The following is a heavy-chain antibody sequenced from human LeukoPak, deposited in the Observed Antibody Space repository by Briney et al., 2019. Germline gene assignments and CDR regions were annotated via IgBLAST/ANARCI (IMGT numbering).Heavy chain of an antibody. CDR3: AKDESDDYRTYYYG. V-gene: IGHV3-23*01. CDR1: ALTFSSHA. Sequence: TGGSLRLSCAASALTFSSHAMSWVRQAPGKGLEWVSAISGSGDRTIYADSVKGRFTISRDNSKNTLYLQMRSLIVEDTAIYYCAKDESDDYRTYYYG. J-gene: IGHJ6*01. CDR2: ISGSGDRT. D-gene: IGHD4-11*01.